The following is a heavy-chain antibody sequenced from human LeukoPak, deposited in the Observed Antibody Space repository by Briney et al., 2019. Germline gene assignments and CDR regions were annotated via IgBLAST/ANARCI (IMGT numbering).Heavy chain of an antibody. V-gene: IGHV1-46*01. J-gene: IGHJ4*02. CDR2: INPSGGST. CDR3: ASRGYSGYAVFDY. Sequence: ASVKVSCKASGYTFASYYMHWVRQAPGQGLEWMGIINPSGGSTSYAQKFQGRVAITRDTSTSTVYIELSSLRSEDTAVYYCASRGYSGYAVFDYWGQGTLVTVSS. D-gene: IGHD5-12*01. CDR1: GYTFASYY.